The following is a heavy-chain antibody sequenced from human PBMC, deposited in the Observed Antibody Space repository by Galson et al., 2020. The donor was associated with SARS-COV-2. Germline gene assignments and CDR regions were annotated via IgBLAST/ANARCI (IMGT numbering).Heavy chain of an antibody. CDR3: ARRYVSGLSPYWYLDL. Sequence: SETLSLTCSVSGGSITSGGYSWTWIRRSPGKGLEWIGYVYQSGATHYNPSLKSQLTISMDRSKNQLSLKLTSVTAADTAVYYCARRYVSGLSPYWYLDLWGRGTLVTVSS. CDR2: VYQSGAT. D-gene: IGHD3-16*01. J-gene: IGHJ2*01. V-gene: IGHV4-30-2*06. CDR1: GGSITSGGYS.